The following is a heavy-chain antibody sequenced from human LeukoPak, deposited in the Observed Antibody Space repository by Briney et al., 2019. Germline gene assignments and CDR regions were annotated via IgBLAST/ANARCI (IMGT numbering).Heavy chain of an antibody. CDR2: ITGTSRTI. J-gene: IGHJ4*02. V-gene: IGHV3-21*01. Sequence: GGSLRLSCAASGFTFSSFTMNWVRQAPGKGLQWVSSITGTSRTIQYADSVMGRFTISRDNSKNSLYLQMNSLRAEDTAVYYCAREGRKYGSGSLYYFDYWGQGTLVTVSS. CDR3: AREGRKYGSGSLYYFDY. CDR1: GFTFSSFT. D-gene: IGHD3-10*01.